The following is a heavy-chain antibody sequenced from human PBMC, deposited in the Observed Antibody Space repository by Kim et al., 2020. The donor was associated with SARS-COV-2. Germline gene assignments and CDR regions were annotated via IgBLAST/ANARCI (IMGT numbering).Heavy chain of an antibody. J-gene: IGHJ2*01. Sequence: GGSLRLSCVASRFTFSISAMTWVRQAPGKGLEWVSTIFGSVHGTYYADSVKGRFIVSRDNSKNTLYLQMNNLRADDTAIYYCAKNVHVTSVTFLWYFDLWGRGTSVSVSS. CDR3: AKNVHVTSVTFLWYFDL. D-gene: IGHD2-2*01. V-gene: IGHV3-23*01. CDR2: IFGSVHGT. CDR1: RFTFSISA.